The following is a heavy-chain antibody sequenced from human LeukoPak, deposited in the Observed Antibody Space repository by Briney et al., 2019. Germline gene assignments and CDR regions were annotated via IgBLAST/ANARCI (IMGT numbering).Heavy chain of an antibody. Sequence: ASVKVSCKTSGYTFTTYPMHWVRQAPGQKLEWMGWINAGSGDTKYSQKFQGRVTITRDTSASTAYMELSSLRSEDTAVYYCARDRDRFTIFGAPIARFYYDMDVWGQGTTVTVSS. V-gene: IGHV1-3*01. CDR1: GYTFTTYP. D-gene: IGHD3-3*01. J-gene: IGHJ6*02. CDR3: ARDRDRFTIFGAPIARFYYDMDV. CDR2: INAGSGDT.